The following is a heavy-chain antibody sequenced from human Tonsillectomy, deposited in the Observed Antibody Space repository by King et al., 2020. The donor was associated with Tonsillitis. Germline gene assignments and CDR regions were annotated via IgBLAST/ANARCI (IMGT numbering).Heavy chain of an antibody. V-gene: IGHV4-31*03. Sequence: LQLQESGPGLVKPSQTLSLTCTVSGDSISSGNYYWNWIRQHPGKGLEWIGYIYYSGNTYYNPSLKSRVTMSVDTSKNQVSLKLSSVTAADTAVYYCAREIYYDIGAFDIWGRGTMVTVSS. CDR3: AREIYYDIGAFDI. D-gene: IGHD3-16*01. CDR2: IYYSGNT. CDR1: GDSISSGNYY. J-gene: IGHJ3*02.